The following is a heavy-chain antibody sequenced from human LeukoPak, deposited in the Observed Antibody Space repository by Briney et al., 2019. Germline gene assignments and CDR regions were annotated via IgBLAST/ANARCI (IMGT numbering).Heavy chain of an antibody. D-gene: IGHD3-16*01. Sequence: SVKVSCKASGGTFSSYAISWVRQPPAQGLELMGRIIPIFGTANYAQKFQGRVTITADKSTSTAYMELSSLRSEDTAVYYCASPYDYVWGAHYYMDVWGKGTTVTVSS. V-gene: IGHV1-69*06. CDR1: GGTFSSYA. CDR3: ASPYDYVWGAHYYMDV. J-gene: IGHJ6*03. CDR2: IIPIFGTA.